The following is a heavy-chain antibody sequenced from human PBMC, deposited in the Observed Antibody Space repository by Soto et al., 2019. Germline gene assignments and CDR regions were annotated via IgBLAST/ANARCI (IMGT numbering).Heavy chain of an antibody. V-gene: IGHV3-23*01. J-gene: IGHJ4*02. D-gene: IGHD6-13*01. CDR3: AFPGIAAAGTGGVFDY. CDR1: GFTFSSYA. CDR2: ISGSGGST. Sequence: EVQLLESGGGLVQPGGSLRLSCAASGFTFSSYAMSWVRRAPGKGLEWVSAISGSGGSTYYADSVKGRFTISRDNSKNTLYLQMNSLRAEDTAVYYCAFPGIAAAGTGGVFDYWGQGTLVTVSS.